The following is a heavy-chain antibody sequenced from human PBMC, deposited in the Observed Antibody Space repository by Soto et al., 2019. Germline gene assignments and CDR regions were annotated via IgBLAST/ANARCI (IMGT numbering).Heavy chain of an antibody. CDR3: ATVPSSSGAFDI. CDR1: GYTLTELS. Sequence: GASVKVSCKVSGYTLTELSMHWVRQAPGKGLEWMGGFDPEDGETIYAQKFQGRVTMTEDTSTDTAYMQLSSLTSEDTAVYYCATVPSSSGAFDIWGQGTMVTVSS. V-gene: IGHV1-24*01. J-gene: IGHJ3*02. D-gene: IGHD6-6*01. CDR2: FDPEDGET.